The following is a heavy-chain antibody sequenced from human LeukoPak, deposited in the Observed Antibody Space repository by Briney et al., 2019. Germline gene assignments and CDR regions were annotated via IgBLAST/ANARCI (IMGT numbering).Heavy chain of an antibody. Sequence: QPGGSLRLSCAASGFTFSSYAMHWVRQAPGKGLEYVSAISSNGGSTYYANSVKGRFTISRDNSKNTLYLQMNSLRAEDTAVYYCARDSRGYSLAGTTYDYWGQGTLVTVSS. CDR3: ARDSRGYSLAGTTYDY. CDR1: GFTFSSYA. V-gene: IGHV3-64*01. D-gene: IGHD3-22*01. J-gene: IGHJ4*02. CDR2: ISSNGGST.